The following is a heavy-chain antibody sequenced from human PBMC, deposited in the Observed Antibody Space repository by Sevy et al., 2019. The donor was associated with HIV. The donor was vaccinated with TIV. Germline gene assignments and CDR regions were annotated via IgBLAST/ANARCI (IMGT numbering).Heavy chain of an antibody. J-gene: IGHJ4*02. D-gene: IGHD6-19*01. CDR3: GGLFLSYRSGWSYFNY. CDR2: IFSSGST. Sequence: GGSLRLSCAISGFTVNDKYIIWVRQAPGKGLEWDSVIFSSGSTYYADSAKGRFTISRDNSKNTVDLQMNSVRAEDTAVYYYGGLFLSYRSGWSYFNYWGQGTLVTVSS. V-gene: IGHV3-66*02. CDR1: GFTVNDKY.